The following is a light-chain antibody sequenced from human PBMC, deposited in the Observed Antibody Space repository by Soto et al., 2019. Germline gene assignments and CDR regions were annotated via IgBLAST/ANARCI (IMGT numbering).Light chain of an antibody. CDR2: EVR. V-gene: IGLV2-23*02. Sequence: QSALTEPASVSGSPGQSITISCTGTSSDVGSYNLVSWYQQHPGKAPKLMIYEVRKRPSGVSNRFSGSKSGNTASLTISGLQAEDEADYYCCSYAGSSTYVFGTGTKVNVL. CDR3: CSYAGSSTYV. CDR1: SSDVGSYNL. J-gene: IGLJ1*01.